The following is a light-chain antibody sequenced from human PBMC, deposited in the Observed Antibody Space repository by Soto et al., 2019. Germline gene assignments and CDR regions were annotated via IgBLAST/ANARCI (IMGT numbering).Light chain of an antibody. CDR2: DAS. Sequence: EIVLTQSPATLSLSPGERATLSCRASQSVNIYLAWYQQKPGQAPRLLIYDASNRATGIPARFSGSGKGTHFSITISNLEPEDIALYYRQQRSNPPVKFGGGTKVDIK. CDR1: QSVNIY. V-gene: IGKV3-11*01. CDR3: QQRSNPPVK. J-gene: IGKJ4*02.